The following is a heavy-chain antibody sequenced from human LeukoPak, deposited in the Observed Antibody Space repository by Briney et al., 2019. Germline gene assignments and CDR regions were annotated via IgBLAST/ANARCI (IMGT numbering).Heavy chain of an antibody. J-gene: IGHJ6*02. V-gene: IGHV6-1*01. CDR3: ARGDCSSTSCYHYYGMDV. CDR1: GDSVSSNSAA. D-gene: IGHD2-2*01. CDR2: TYYRSKWYN. Sequence: SQTLSLTCAISGDSVSSNSAAWNWIRQSPSGGLEWLGRTYYRSKWYNDYAVSVKSRITINPDTSKNQFSLQLNSVTPEDTAVYYCARGDCSSTSCYHYYGMDVWGQGTTVTVSS.